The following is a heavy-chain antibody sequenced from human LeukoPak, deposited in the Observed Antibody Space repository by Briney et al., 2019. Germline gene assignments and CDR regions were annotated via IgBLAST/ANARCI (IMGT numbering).Heavy chain of an antibody. CDR3: ARDLYNDAFDI. CDR1: GGSISSGGYS. Sequence: SETLSLTCAVSGGSISSGGYSWSWIRQPPGKGLEWIGYIYHSGSTYYNPSLKSRVTISVDRSKNQFSLKLSSVTAADTAVYYCARDLYNDAFDIWAKGQWSPSLQ. V-gene: IGHV4-30-2*01. D-gene: IGHD1-14*01. CDR2: IYHSGST. J-gene: IGHJ3*02.